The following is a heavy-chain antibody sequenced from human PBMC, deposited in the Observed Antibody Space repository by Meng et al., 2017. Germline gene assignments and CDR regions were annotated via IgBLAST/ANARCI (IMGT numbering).Heavy chain of an antibody. V-gene: IGHV3-23*04. D-gene: IGHD7-27*01. Sequence: EGHRVGSGGGVVQPGGSLGLACAASEFTFSISAMSWVRQAPGKGLEWVSGISGNGGSTFYADSVKGRFTISRDNSKNTLYLQMNSLRVEDTALYYCAKLGSDYWGQGTLVTVSS. CDR3: AKLGSDY. J-gene: IGHJ4*02. CDR2: ISGNGGST. CDR1: EFTFSISA.